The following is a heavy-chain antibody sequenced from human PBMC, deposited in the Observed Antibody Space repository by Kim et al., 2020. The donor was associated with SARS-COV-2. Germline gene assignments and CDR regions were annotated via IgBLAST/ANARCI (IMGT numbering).Heavy chain of an antibody. CDR2: ISSYSDYI. V-gene: IGHV3-21*01. J-gene: IGHJ4*02. CDR3: ARAGNIQVRPREIDF. Sequence: GGSLRLSCAASGFAFSSYSMNWVRQAPGKGLEWVSSISSYSDYIYYADSLKGRFIISRDNAQDSLYLEMNSLRPEDTAVYYCARAGNIQVRPREIDFWGQGTLVTVSS. CDR1: GFAFSSYS. D-gene: IGHD3-10*01.